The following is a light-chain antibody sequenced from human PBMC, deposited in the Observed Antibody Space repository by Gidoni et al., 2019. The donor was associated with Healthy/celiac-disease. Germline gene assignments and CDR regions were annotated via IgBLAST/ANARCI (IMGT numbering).Light chain of an antibody. V-gene: IGLV2-14*01. CDR2: EVS. CDR3: SSYTSSSNQV. Sequence: HSALTQPPSVSGSPGQTATISCTGTSSDVDGYNYVSSYPQHPGKAAELMIYEVSNRPSGVSNRFSGCKSGNTASLTIAGLQAEDEDDYYCSSYTSSSNQVFGTGTKVTVL. J-gene: IGLJ1*01. CDR1: SSDVDGYNY.